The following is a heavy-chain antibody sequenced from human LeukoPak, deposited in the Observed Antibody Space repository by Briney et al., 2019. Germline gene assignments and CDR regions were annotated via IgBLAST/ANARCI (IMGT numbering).Heavy chain of an antibody. CDR1: GGTFSSYA. V-gene: IGHV1-69*06. CDR3: ARVQLAAAGPPRYYYMDV. J-gene: IGHJ6*03. D-gene: IGHD6-13*01. Sequence: GASVKVSCKASGGTFSSYAISWVRQAPGQGLEWMGGIIPIFGTANYAQKFQGRVTITADKSTSTAYMELSSLRSEDTAVYYCARVQLAAAGPPRYYYMDVWGKGTTVTVSS. CDR2: IIPIFGTA.